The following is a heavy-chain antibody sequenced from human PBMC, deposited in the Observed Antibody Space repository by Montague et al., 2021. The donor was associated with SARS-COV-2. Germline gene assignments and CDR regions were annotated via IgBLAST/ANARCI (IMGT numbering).Heavy chain of an antibody. D-gene: IGHD4-23*01. V-gene: IGHV4-34*01. CDR1: GGSFSGYY. J-gene: IGHJ4*02. Sequence: SETLSLTCAVYGGSFSGYYWTWIRQSPGKGLEWIAEINHSGTTNYNFSPSLRSRVTISVDTSKSQFSLKLSSVTAADTGVYYCARWDPQTLTLIGLRGKSANDYWGQGTLVTVSS. CDR2: INHSGTT. CDR3: ARWDPQTLTLIGLRGKSANDY.